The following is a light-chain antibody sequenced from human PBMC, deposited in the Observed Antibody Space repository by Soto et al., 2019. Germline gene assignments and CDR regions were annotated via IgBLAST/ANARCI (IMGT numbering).Light chain of an antibody. Sequence: EIVMTQSPATLSVSPGERATLSCRASQNVSSNLAWYQQKPGQAPRLLIYGASTRATGIPARFSGSGSGTEFTLTISSLQSEDFAVYYCQQYNNWPPRFGQGTKVEIK. J-gene: IGKJ1*01. V-gene: IGKV3-15*01. CDR3: QQYNNWPPR. CDR1: QNVSSN. CDR2: GAS.